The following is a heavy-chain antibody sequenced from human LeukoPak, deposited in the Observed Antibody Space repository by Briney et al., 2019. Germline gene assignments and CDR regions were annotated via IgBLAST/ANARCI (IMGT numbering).Heavy chain of an antibody. V-gene: IGHV1-18*01. CDR2: ISTYNGNT. CDR1: GYTFTNYG. CDR3: ARDLGLDTTMIFFDY. Sequence: ASVKVSCKASGYTFTNYGVTWVRQAPGQGLEWMGWISTYNGNTNYAQKLQGRVTMTTDTSTSTAYMELRSLRSDDTAVYYCARDLGLDTTMIFFDYWGQGTLVTVSS. D-gene: IGHD5-18*01. J-gene: IGHJ4*02.